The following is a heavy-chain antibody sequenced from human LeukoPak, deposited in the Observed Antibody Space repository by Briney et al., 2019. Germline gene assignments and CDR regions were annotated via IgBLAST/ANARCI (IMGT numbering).Heavy chain of an antibody. Sequence: ASVKVSCKASGYTXTSYYMHWVRQAPGQGLEWMGIINPSGGSPSYAQKFQGRVTMTRDTSTSAVYMELSSLRSEDTAVYYCATAGLGYFDYWGQGTLVTVSS. CDR2: INPSGGSP. CDR3: ATAGLGYFDY. CDR1: GYTXTSYY. J-gene: IGHJ4*02. V-gene: IGHV1-46*01. D-gene: IGHD6-6*01.